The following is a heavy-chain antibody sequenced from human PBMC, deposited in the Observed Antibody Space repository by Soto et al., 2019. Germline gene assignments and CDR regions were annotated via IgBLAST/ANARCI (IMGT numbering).Heavy chain of an antibody. CDR3: AGARGYSYGNYYYYGMDG. CDR2: IIPIFGTA. D-gene: IGHD5-18*01. J-gene: IGHJ6*02. Sequence: QVQLVQSGAEVKKPGSSVKVSCKASGGTFSSYAISWVRQAPGQGLEWMGGIIPIFGTANYAQKFQGRVTITGDESTSTAYMDLSSLRSEDTAVYDWAGARGYSYGNYYYYGMDGLGQGTTVTVSS. CDR1: GGTFSSYA. V-gene: IGHV1-69*01.